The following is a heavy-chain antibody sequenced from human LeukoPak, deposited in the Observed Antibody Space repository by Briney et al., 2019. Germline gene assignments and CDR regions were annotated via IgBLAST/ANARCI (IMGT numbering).Heavy chain of an antibody. CDR2: ISSSGSTI. J-gene: IGHJ4*02. CDR3: ARDTLGEGEDANYAVYYFDY. Sequence: PGGSLRLSCAASGFTFRSYEMNWVRQAPGKGLEWVSYISSSGSTIYYADSVKGRFTISRDNGKNSLDLQMNSLRADDTAVYYCARDTLGEGEDANYAVYYFDYWGQGTVVTVSS. V-gene: IGHV3-48*03. CDR1: GFTFRSYE. D-gene: IGHD4/OR15-4a*01.